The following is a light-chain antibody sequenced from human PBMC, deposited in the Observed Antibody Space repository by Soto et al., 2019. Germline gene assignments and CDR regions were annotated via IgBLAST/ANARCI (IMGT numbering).Light chain of an antibody. V-gene: IGKV1-33*01. CDR2: DAS. CDR1: HDITSY. Sequence: DIQMTQSPSSLSASVGDRVTITCQASHDITSYLNWYQHKPGKAPKLLIYDASILEAGVPSRFSGSGSGTHFTLTISSLQTEDVATYYCQKCDYLPIFGPGTTVDFK. J-gene: IGKJ3*01. CDR3: QKCDYLPI.